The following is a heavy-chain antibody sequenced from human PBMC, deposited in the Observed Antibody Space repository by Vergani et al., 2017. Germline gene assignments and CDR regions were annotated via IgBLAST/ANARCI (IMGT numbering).Heavy chain of an antibody. CDR1: GGSFTSYH. V-gene: IGHV4-34*01. J-gene: IGHJ6*03. CDR2: IDHTGRP. D-gene: IGHD4-11*01. Sequence: QVQLQQWGGGLLKPSETLSLTCVVNGGSFTSYHWTWIRQSPGEGLEWVGDIDHTGRPDYNPSLKSRLTMSVDKFRNQFYLTLNSVTATDTAIYFCARVNTETNGHLYYYYYMDVWGQGTAVTVS. CDR3: ARVNTETNGHLYYYYYMDV.